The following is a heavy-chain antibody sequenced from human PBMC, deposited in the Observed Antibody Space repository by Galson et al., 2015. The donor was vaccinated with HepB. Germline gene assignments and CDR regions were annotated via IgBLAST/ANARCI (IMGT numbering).Heavy chain of an antibody. J-gene: IGHJ4*02. CDR2: IYSSGST. CDR3: AREGAYCAGDCFPY. CDR1: GFTVSSNY. D-gene: IGHD2-21*01. Sequence: SLRLSCAASGFTVSSNYMSWVRQAPGKGLEWVSVIYSSGSTYYADSVKGRFTISRDNSKNTLYLQMNSLSPEDTAVYYCAREGAYCAGDCFPYWGQGTLVTVSS. V-gene: IGHV3-53*01.